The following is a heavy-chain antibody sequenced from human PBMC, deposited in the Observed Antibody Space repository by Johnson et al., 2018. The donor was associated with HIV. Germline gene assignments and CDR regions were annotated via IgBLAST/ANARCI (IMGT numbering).Heavy chain of an antibody. CDR2: ISWNSGSI. D-gene: IGHD3-10*01. Sequence: VQLVESGGGLVQPGRSLRLSCAASGFTFDDYAMHWVRQAPGKGLEWVSGISWNSGSIGYADSVTGRFTMSRDNAEYSLYLQMNSLRVEDTAFYYSAKDNWQRAGEVGAFEIWGQGTMVNVSS. J-gene: IGHJ3*02. V-gene: IGHV3-9*01. CDR1: GFTFDDYA. CDR3: AKDNWQRAGEVGAFEI.